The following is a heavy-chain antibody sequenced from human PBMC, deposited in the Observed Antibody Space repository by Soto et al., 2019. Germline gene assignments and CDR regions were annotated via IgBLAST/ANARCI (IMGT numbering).Heavy chain of an antibody. CDR1: GFTFSGYS. Sequence: EVQLVESGGGLVQPGGSLRLSCAASGFTFSGYSMTWVRQPPGKGLEWVANIKQGESEKFYVDSVKGRFTISRDNAESSLYLQMNSLRADDTAVYYCARGRGWLVYWGRGTLVTVSS. D-gene: IGHD3-10*01. J-gene: IGHJ4*02. CDR2: IKQGESEK. CDR3: ARGRGWLVY. V-gene: IGHV3-7*01.